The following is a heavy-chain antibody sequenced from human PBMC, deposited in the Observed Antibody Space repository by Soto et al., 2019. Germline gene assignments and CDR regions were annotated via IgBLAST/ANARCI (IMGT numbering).Heavy chain of an antibody. D-gene: IGHD2-8*01. J-gene: IGHJ4*02. CDR1: GFTFSSYA. V-gene: IGHV3-23*01. CDR3: AKGLGMYSDFDC. CDR2: ISGSDGST. Sequence: EVQMLESGGGLVQPGGSLRLSCAASGFTFSSYAMSWVRQAPGKGLEWVSAISGSDGSTFYADSVKGRFPISRDDSKNTLYLQMYSLRAEDTAVYYCAKGLGMYSDFDCWGQGTLVTVSS.